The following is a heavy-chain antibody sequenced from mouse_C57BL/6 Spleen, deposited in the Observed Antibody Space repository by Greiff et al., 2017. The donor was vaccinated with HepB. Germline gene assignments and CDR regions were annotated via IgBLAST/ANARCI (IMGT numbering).Heavy chain of an antibody. CDR1: GYTFTDYN. Sequence: VQLKQSGPELVKPGASVKMSCKASGYTFTDYNMHWVKQSHGKSLEWIGYINPNNGGTSYNQKFKGKATLTVNKSSSTAYMELRSLTSEDSAVYYCARSSYDSFDYWGQGTTLTVSS. D-gene: IGHD2-4*01. CDR3: ARSSYDSFDY. V-gene: IGHV1-22*01. J-gene: IGHJ2*01. CDR2: INPNNGGT.